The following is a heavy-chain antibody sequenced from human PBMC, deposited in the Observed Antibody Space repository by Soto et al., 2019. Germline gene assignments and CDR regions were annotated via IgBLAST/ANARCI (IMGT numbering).Heavy chain of an antibody. Sequence: SSRASGCTVTSYGISWVRQATGQGLEWMGWISAYNGNTNYAQKLQGRVTMTTDTSTSTAYMELRSLRSDDTAVYYCARYYDFWSGYYTDYWGQGTLVTVSS. V-gene: IGHV1-18*04. CDR1: GCTVTSYG. CDR3: ARYYDFWSGYYTDY. CDR2: ISAYNGNT. D-gene: IGHD3-3*01. J-gene: IGHJ4*02.